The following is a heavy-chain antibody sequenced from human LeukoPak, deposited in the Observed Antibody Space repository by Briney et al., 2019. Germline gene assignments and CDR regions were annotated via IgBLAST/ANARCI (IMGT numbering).Heavy chain of an antibody. J-gene: IGHJ4*02. Sequence: GRSLRLSCAASGFTFSSYAMHWVRQAPGKGLEWVAVISYDGSNKYYADSVKGRFTISRDNSKNILYLQMNSLRAEDTAVYYCAKVIIAVHGYNLGPIDYWGQGTLVTVSS. V-gene: IGHV3-30-3*01. CDR2: ISYDGSNK. CDR1: GFTFSSYA. D-gene: IGHD5-24*01. CDR3: AKVIIAVHGYNLGPIDY.